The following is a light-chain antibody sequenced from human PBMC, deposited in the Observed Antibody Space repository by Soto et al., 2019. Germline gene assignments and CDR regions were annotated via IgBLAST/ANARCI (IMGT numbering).Light chain of an antibody. CDR2: DAS. V-gene: IGKV3-15*01. J-gene: IGKJ5*01. CDR1: QSVSNS. CDR3: QQYHNWPIT. Sequence: EIALTQSPGTLSLSPGERATLSWRASQSVSNSLAWYQQKPGQPPRLLIYDASTRATGISARFSGSGSGAEFTLTISSLKYEDFAVYYCQQYHNWPITFGQGTRLEIK.